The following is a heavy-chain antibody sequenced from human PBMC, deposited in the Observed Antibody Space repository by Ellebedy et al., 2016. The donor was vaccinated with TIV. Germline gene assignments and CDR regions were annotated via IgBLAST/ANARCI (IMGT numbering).Heavy chain of an antibody. J-gene: IGHJ6*02. D-gene: IGHD3-22*01. Sequence: GGSLRLSCAASGFTFNSYWMSWVRQAPGEGLEWVANINQDGSRNYYVDSVKGRFTISRDNAKNSVYLRMDTLRVEDTAVYHCVRDGAYGDYSPGYYGMDVWGQGTTVTVSS. CDR1: GFTFNSYW. CDR2: INQDGSRN. CDR3: VRDGAYGDYSPGYYGMDV. V-gene: IGHV3-7*03.